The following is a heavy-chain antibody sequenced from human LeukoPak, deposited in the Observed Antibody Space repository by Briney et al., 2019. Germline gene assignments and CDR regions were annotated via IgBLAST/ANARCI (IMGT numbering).Heavy chain of an antibody. J-gene: IGHJ4*02. CDR3: ARTENTIFGVVITFDY. CDR1: GFSLSNARMG. D-gene: IGHD3-3*01. Sequence: SGPVLVKPTETLTLTCTVSGFSLSNARMGVSWIRQPPGKALEWLAHIFSNDEESYSTSLKSRLTISKDTSKSQVALTMTNMDPVDTATYYCARTENTIFGVVITFDYWGQGTLVTVSS. V-gene: IGHV2-26*01. CDR2: IFSNDEE.